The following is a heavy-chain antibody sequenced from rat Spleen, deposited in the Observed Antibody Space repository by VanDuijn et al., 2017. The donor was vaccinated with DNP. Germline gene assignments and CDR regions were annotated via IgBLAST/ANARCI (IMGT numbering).Heavy chain of an antibody. CDR2: IIFDGGRT. J-gene: IGHJ2*01. V-gene: IGHV5S10*01. Sequence: EVQLVESGGGLVQPGRSLKISCTASGFTFSDYNVAWVRQAPKKGLEWVTTIIFDGGRTYYRDSVKGRFTISRDNAKNTLFLQMDSLRSEDTATYYCATHKIGTTVFDYWGQGVMVTVSS. D-gene: IGHD1-5*01. CDR1: GFTFSDYN. CDR3: ATHKIGTTVFDY.